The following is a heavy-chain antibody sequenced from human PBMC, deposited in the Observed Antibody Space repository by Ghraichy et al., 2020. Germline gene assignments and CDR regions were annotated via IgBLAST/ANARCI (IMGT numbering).Heavy chain of an antibody. J-gene: IGHJ5*02. Sequence: SETLSLTCTVSGGSISSYYWSWIRQPPGKGLEWIGYIYYSGSTNYSPSLKSRVTISVDTSKNQFSLKLSSVTAADTAVYYCARAPNRGWFDPWGQGTLVTVFS. V-gene: IGHV4-59*01. D-gene: IGHD3-10*01. CDR3: ARAPNRGWFDP. CDR2: IYYSGST. CDR1: GGSISSYY.